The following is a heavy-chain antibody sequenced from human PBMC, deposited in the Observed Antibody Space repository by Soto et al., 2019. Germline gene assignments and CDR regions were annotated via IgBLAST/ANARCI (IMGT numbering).Heavy chain of an antibody. CDR3: ARGSSSWYSARYYFDY. CDR2: IYTSGGT. V-gene: IGHV4-4*07. Sequence: SETLSLTCPVSGGSISSYYWTWIRQPSGKGLEWIGRIYTSGGTNYNPSLKSRVTLSVDTSKNQFSLKLSSVTDADKAVYYCARGSSSWYSARYYFDYWGQGTTVTSPQ. CDR1: GGSISSYY. J-gene: IGHJ4*02. D-gene: IGHD6-13*01.